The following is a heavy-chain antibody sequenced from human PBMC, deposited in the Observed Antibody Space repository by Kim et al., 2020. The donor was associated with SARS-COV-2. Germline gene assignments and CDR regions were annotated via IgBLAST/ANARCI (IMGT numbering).Heavy chain of an antibody. CDR1: GFTFSSYA. CDR2: ISGSGGST. J-gene: IGHJ4*02. CDR3: AKEGHYDSSGGCDY. Sequence: GGSLGLSCAASGFTFSSYAMSWVRQAPGKGLEWVSAISGSGGSTYYADSVKGRFTISRDNSKNTLYLQMNSLRAEDTAVYYCAKEGHYDSSGGCDYWGQGTLVTVSS. V-gene: IGHV3-23*01. D-gene: IGHD3-22*01.